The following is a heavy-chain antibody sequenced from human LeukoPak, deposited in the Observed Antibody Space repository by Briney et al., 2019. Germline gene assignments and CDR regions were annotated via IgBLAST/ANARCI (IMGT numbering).Heavy chain of an antibody. CDR2: IRYDGSNK. Sequence: SGGSLRLSCAASGFTFSSYSMNWVRQAPGKGLEWVAFIRYDGSNKYYADSVKGRFTISRDNSKNTLYLQMNSLRAEDTAVYYCAKTSLTYYYDSSGYYEYYFDYWGQGTLVTVSS. CDR3: AKTSLTYYYDSSGYYEYYFDY. V-gene: IGHV3-30*02. D-gene: IGHD3-22*01. J-gene: IGHJ4*02. CDR1: GFTFSSYS.